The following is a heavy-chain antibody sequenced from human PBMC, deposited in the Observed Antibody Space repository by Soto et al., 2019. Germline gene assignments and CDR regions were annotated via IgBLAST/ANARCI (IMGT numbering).Heavy chain of an antibody. J-gene: IGHJ6*02. CDR1: GYSFSDYF. Sequence: GASVKVSCKPSGYSFSDYFIQWVRQAPGQGLEWVAWINPKTAATNYAKKFQGRVSLTWDTSSTTAYMELTRLRPDDTAVYYCARIKWGLNYYNGMDVWGQGTTVNVSS. V-gene: IGHV1-2*02. CDR3: ARIKWGLNYYNGMDV. D-gene: IGHD1-26*01. CDR2: INPKTAAT.